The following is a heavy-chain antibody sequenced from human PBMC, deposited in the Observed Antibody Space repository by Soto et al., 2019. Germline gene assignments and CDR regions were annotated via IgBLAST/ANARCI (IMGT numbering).Heavy chain of an antibody. CDR2: MSSSGSTI. J-gene: IGHJ6*02. CDR1: GFTFSSYD. CDR3: AAIVVVPAAPMDA. Sequence: SGGSLRLSFAASGFTFSSYDMNWVRQAPGKGLECVSYMSSSGSTIYYADSVKGRFTVSRDNAKSSLYLQMNSLRAEDTAVYYCAAIVVVPAAPMDAWGQGTTVTVSS. V-gene: IGHV3-48*03. D-gene: IGHD2-2*01.